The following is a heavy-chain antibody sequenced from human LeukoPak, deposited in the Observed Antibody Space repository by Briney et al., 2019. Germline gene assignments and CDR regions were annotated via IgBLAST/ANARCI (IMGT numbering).Heavy chain of an antibody. CDR1: GGSIGSYY. Sequence: SETLSLTCTVSGGSIGSYYWSWIRQPPGKGLEWIGYIYYSGSTNYNPSLKSRVTISVDTSKNQFSLKLSSVTAADTAVYYCARASGEKHMVRGTYSSSWYLDYWGQGTLVTVSS. CDR3: ARASGEKHMVRGTYSSSWYLDY. V-gene: IGHV4-59*01. D-gene: IGHD6-13*01. CDR2: IYYSGST. J-gene: IGHJ4*02.